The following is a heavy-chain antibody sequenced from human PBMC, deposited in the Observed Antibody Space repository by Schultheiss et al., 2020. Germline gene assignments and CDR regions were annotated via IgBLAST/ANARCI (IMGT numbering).Heavy chain of an antibody. D-gene: IGHD3-22*01. CDR3: ARDDSSGYSNNWFDP. J-gene: IGHJ5*02. V-gene: IGHV3-13*01. CDR2: IGTAGDT. CDR1: GFTFSSYD. Sequence: GASLKISCAASGFTFSSYDMHWVRQATGKGLEWVSAIGTAGDTYYPGSVKGRFTISRDNSNNMVYLQMNSLRAEDTAVYYCARDDSSGYSNNWFDPWGQGTLVTVSS.